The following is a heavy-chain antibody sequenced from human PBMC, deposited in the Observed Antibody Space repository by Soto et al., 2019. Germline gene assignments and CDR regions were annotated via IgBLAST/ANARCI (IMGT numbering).Heavy chain of an antibody. CDR3: ARRRYCSGGSCLDY. J-gene: IGHJ4*02. V-gene: IGHV4-39*01. D-gene: IGHD2-15*01. CDR2: IYYSGST. CDR1: GGSISSSSYY. Sequence: PSETLSLTCTVCGGSISSSSYYWGWIRQPPGKGLEWIGSIYYSGSTYYNPSLKSRVTISVDTSKNQFSLKLSSVTAADTAVYYCARRRYCSGGSCLDYWGQGTLVTVSS.